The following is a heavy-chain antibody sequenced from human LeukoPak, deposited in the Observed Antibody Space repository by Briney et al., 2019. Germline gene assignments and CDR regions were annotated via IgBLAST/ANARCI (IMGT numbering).Heavy chain of an antibody. CDR2: IYHSGST. CDR1: GGSISSGGYY. V-gene: IGHV4-30-2*01. J-gene: IGHJ6*03. Sequence: SQTLSLTCTVSGGSISSGGYYWSWIRQPPGKGLEWIGYIYHSGSTYYNPSPKSRVTISVDRSKNQFSLKLSSVTAADTAVYYCARARGYSYGYSYYYMDVWGKGTTITISS. D-gene: IGHD5-18*01. CDR3: ARARGYSYGYSYYYMDV.